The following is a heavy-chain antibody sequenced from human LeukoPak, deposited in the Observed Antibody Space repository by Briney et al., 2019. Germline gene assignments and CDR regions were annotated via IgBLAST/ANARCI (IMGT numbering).Heavy chain of an antibody. CDR3: AKGSLSVPHSSDWYRY. J-gene: IGHJ4*02. CDR1: GFTFTSYA. V-gene: IGHV3-23*01. CDR2: ISGGGGST. Sequence: GGSLTLSGAASGFTFTSYAMSWVRHAPGKGLEWISVISGGGGSTYHGDSVKGGFTISRDNSKKTMYLQMNSVRADDTAVYYCAKGSLSVPHSSDWYRYWGQGTLVTVS. D-gene: IGHD6-13*01.